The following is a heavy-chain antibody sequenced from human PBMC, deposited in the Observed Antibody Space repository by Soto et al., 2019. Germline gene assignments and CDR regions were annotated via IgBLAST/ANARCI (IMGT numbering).Heavy chain of an antibody. CDR1: GFTFSNYD. Sequence: GGSLRLSCAASGFTFSNYDMTWVRQAPGKGLEWVSTVSGSGGTTYYADSVKARFTISRDNSKNTVHLQMDSLKAEDTAVDHCAKPPPNYFSARAFDLWGQGTMVTVSS. D-gene: IGHD3-10*01. J-gene: IGHJ3*01. V-gene: IGHV3-23*01. CDR3: AKPPPNYFSARAFDL. CDR2: VSGSGGTT.